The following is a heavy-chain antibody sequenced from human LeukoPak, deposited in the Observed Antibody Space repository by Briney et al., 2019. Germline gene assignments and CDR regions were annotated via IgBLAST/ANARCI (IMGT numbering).Heavy chain of an antibody. J-gene: IGHJ5*02. CDR3: ARDPRIAVAGTKNWFDP. D-gene: IGHD6-19*01. CDR1: GGTFSGYA. CDR2: IIPIFGTA. V-gene: IGHV1-69*13. Sequence: SVKVSCKASGGTFSGYAISWVRQAPGQGLEWMGGIIPIFGTANYAQKFQGRVTITADESTSTAYMELSSLRSGDTAVYYCARDPRIAVAGTKNWFDPWGQGTLVTVSS.